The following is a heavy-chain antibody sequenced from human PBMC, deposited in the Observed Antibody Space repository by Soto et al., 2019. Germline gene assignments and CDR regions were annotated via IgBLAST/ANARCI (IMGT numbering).Heavy chain of an antibody. CDR1: GASFSGYY. V-gene: IGHV4-34*01. D-gene: IGHD5-12*01. CDR2: INHSGST. CDR3: ARGLGVNIVATIWSWFDP. J-gene: IGHJ5*02. Sequence: SETLSLTCAVYGASFSGYYWSWIRQPPGKGLEWIGEINHSGSTNYNPSLKSRVTISVDTSKNQWALTLSSVTAADTAVYYCARGLGVNIVATIWSWFDPWGQGTLVTVSS.